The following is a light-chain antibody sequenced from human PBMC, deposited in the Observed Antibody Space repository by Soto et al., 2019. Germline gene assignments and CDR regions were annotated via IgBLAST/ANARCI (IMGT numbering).Light chain of an antibody. CDR2: ASS. Sequence: DIQMTQSPSSLSASVGDRVTITFRASQNIRNSLNWYQQKPGKAPKFLIYASSTLQSGVPSRFSGSASGTDFSLTISSLQPEDFATYYCQQGYSSPLTFGQGTKVDIK. CDR3: QQGYSSPLT. V-gene: IGKV1-39*01. CDR1: QNIRNS. J-gene: IGKJ1*01.